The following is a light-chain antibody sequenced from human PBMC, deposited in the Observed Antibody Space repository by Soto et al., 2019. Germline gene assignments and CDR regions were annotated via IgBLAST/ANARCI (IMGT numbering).Light chain of an antibody. J-gene: IGLJ1*01. Sequence: QSVLTQPASVSGSPGQSITISCTGISSDDGGYNYVSWYQQYPGKAPKLLIYEVSNRPSGVSNRFSGSKSGNTASLTISGLQAEDEADYYCSSFRSTSTRVFGTGTKLTVL. CDR2: EVS. CDR1: SSDDGGYNY. CDR3: SSFRSTSTRV. V-gene: IGLV2-14*01.